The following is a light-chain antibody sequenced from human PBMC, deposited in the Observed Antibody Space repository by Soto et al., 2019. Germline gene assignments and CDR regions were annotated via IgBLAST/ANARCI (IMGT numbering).Light chain of an antibody. V-gene: IGKV1-33*01. CDR1: QDINNY. Sequence: DIQMTQSPSSLSASVGDRVTITCQASQDINNYLNWYQQKPGKAPKLLIYDASNLETGVPSRFSGSGSGTDFTFTISSQQPEDIATYYCQQYDNLPITFGQGTRLEIK. J-gene: IGKJ5*01. CDR3: QQYDNLPIT. CDR2: DAS.